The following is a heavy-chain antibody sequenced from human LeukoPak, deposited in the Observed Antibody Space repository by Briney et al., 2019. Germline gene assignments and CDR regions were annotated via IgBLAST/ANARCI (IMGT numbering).Heavy chain of an antibody. CDR3: ARTQGPPYRFDY. V-gene: IGHV3-21*01. CDR2: ISSSSSYI. CDR1: GFTFSSYS. J-gene: IGHJ4*02. Sequence: GGSLRLSCAASGFTFSSYSMNLVRQAPGKGLEWVSSISSSSSYIYYADSVKGRFTISRDNAKNSLYLQMNGLRAEDTAVYYCARTQGPPYRFDYWGQGTLVTVSS. D-gene: IGHD2-2*01.